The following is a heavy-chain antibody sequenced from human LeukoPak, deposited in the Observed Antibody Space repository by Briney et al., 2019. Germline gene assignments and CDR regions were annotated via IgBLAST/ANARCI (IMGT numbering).Heavy chain of an antibody. CDR2: ISSSSSYI. V-gene: IGHV3-21*01. J-gene: IGHJ4*02. D-gene: IGHD6-19*01. Sequence: GGSLRLSCAASGFTFSSYSMNWVRQAPGKGLEWVSSISSSSSYIYYADSVKGRFTISRDNAQNSLYLQMNSLRAEDTAVYYCARVSSSIVESLGDFDYWGQGTLVTVSS. CDR3: ARVSSSIVESLGDFDY. CDR1: GFTFSSYS.